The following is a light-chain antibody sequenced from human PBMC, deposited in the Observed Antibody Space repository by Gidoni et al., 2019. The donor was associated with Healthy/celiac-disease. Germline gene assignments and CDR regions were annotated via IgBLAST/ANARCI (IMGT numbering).Light chain of an antibody. CDR3: QKYYSTPLT. V-gene: IGKV4-1*01. Sequence: EIVMPQSPDSLAVSLGSRATSHCKSSQSVLYSSTNKNYLAWYQQKPGQPPKLLIYWSAIRDSGVPDRVSGSCSVTDCIRTISLLQAEFVAVYYCQKYYSTPLTFGGGTKVEIK. CDR2: WSA. CDR1: QSVLYSSTNKNY. J-gene: IGKJ4*02.